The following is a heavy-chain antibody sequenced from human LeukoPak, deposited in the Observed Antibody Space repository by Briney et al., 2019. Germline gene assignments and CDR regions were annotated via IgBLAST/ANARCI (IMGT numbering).Heavy chain of an antibody. CDR2: MNPNIGNT. CDR1: GYTFTSYD. J-gene: IGHJ5*02. CDR3: ARGRSIMSVLPGYLRHWFDP. V-gene: IGHV1-8*01. D-gene: IGHD3-9*01. Sequence: ASLKVSCKASGYTFTSYDINWVPQATGQGLEWMGWMNPNIGNTGYAQKFQGGVTMTRNTSISTAYMELSSLRSESTAVYYCARGRSIMSVLPGYLRHWFDPWGQGPLVTVSS.